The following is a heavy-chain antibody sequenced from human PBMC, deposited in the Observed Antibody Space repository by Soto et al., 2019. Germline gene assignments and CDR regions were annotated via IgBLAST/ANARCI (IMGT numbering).Heavy chain of an antibody. Sequence: GGSLRLSCAASGFTFSSYGMHWVRQAPGKGLEWVAVIWYDGSNKYYADSVKGRFTISRDNSKNTLYLQMNSLRDEDTAVYYCARDGPHMIKTTVVNPGNWFDPWGQGTLVTVSS. CDR3: ARDGPHMIKTTVVNPGNWFDP. D-gene: IGHD4-17*01. J-gene: IGHJ5*02. CDR1: GFTFSSYG. V-gene: IGHV3-33*01. CDR2: IWYDGSNK.